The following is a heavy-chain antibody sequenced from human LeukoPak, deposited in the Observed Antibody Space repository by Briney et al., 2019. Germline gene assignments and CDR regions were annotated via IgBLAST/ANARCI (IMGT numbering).Heavy chain of an antibody. CDR3: ARAITMIVVVIGY. V-gene: IGHV1-46*01. Sequence: VASVKVSCKASGYTFTSYGISWVRQAPGQGLEWMGIINPSGGSTSYAQKFQGRVTMTRDTSTSTVYMELSSLRSEDTAVYYCARAITMIVVVIGYWGQGTLVTVSS. CDR1: GYTFTSYG. D-gene: IGHD3-22*01. CDR2: INPSGGST. J-gene: IGHJ4*02.